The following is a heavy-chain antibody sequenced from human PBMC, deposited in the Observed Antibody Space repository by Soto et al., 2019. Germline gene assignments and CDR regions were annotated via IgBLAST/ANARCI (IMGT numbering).Heavy chain of an antibody. D-gene: IGHD5-18*01. Sequence: QVQLQESGPGLVKPSETLSLTCTVSGDSIGTYYWSWVRQPPGKGPEWIGYIYYNGNTNYNPSLNSRVTISLGASNNQFSLKLNSVTAADTAVYYCVRDSGYIYGFWYFDLWGRDTLVTVSS. CDR3: VRDSGYIYGFWYFDL. J-gene: IGHJ2*01. CDR2: IYYNGNT. V-gene: IGHV4-59*01. CDR1: GDSIGTYY.